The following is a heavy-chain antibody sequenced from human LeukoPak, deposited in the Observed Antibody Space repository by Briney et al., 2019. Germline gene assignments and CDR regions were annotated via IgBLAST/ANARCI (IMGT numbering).Heavy chain of an antibody. V-gene: IGHV4-59*01. Sequence: SETLSLTCPVSGGSISSYYWSWIRQPPGKGLEWIGYIYYSGSTNYNPSLKSRVTISVDTSKNQFSLKLSSVTAADTAVYFCAIAVGATKGWFDYCGQGTLVTVSS. D-gene: IGHD1-26*01. CDR2: IYYSGST. CDR1: GGSISSYY. CDR3: AIAVGATKGWFDY. J-gene: IGHJ4*02.